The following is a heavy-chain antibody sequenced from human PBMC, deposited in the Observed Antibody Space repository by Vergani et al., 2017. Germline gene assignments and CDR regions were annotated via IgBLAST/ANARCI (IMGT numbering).Heavy chain of an antibody. V-gene: IGHV4-34*01. CDR3: ARVGLDLDWGYYYYYYMDV. CDR2: INHSGST. J-gene: IGHJ6*03. CDR1: GGSFSGYY. D-gene: IGHD3-9*01. Sequence: QVQLQQWGAGLLKPSETLSLTCADYGGSFSGYYWSWIRQPPGKGLEWIGEINHSGSTNYNPSLKSRVTISVDTSKNQFSLKLSSVTAADTAVYYCARVGLDLDWGYYYYYYMDVWGKGTTVTVSS.